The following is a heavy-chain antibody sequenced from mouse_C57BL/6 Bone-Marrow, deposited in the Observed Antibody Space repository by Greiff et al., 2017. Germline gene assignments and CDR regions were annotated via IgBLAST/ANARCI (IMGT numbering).Heavy chain of an antibody. CDR1: GYTFTSYG. CDR2: IYPRSGNT. CDR3: ARSYPGYYYAIDY. V-gene: IGHV1-81*01. Sequence: VQLQQSGAELARPGASVKLSCKASGYTFTSYGISWVKQRTGQGLEWIGEIYPRSGNTYYNEKFKGKATLTADKSSSTAYMELRSLTSEDSAVYFCARSYPGYYYAIDYWGQGTSVTVSS. J-gene: IGHJ4*01. D-gene: IGHD6-5*01.